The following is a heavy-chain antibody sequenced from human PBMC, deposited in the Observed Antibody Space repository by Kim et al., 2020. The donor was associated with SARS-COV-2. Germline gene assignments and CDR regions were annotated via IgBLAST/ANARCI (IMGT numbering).Heavy chain of an antibody. CDR3: ATSLSLRDLYGVDV. V-gene: IGHV3-15*01. CDR2: IRSNTDGGTT. CDR1: GITFTDAW. J-gene: IGHJ6*02. D-gene: IGHD3-10*01. Sequence: GGSLRLSCAVSGITFTDAWMNWVRQAPGKGLEWIGRIRSNTDGGTTDYAAPVKGRFTISRDDSENKLYLQMSSLKTEDRGMYYCATSLSLRDLYGVDVWGQGTTVTVSS.